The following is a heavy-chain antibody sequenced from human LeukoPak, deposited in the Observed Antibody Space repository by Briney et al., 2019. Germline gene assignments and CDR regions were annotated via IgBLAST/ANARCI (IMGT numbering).Heavy chain of an antibody. CDR3: ARDLWDATGY. V-gene: IGHV3-66*02. CDR2: IYSGDST. Sequence: GGSLRLSCVASGLSSTYTSWVRQAPGKGLEWVSAIYSGDSTDYADSVRGRFTISRDISKNTVYLQMNSLRPEDTAVYYCARDLWDATGYWGQGTLVTV. D-gene: IGHD3-3*01. CDR1: GLSSTY. J-gene: IGHJ4*02.